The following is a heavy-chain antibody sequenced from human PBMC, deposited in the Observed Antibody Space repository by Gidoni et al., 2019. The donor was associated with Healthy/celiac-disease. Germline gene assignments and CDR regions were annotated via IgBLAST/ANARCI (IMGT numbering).Heavy chain of an antibody. V-gene: IGHV4-34*01. Sequence: VQLQQRGAGLLKPSETLSLTCAVYGGSFSGYYWCWIRQPPGTGLEWIGEINHSGSTNYHPSLKSRVTISVDTSKNQFSLKLGSVTAADTAVYYCARGGITIVRGVNQPFDYWGQGTLVTVSS. CDR3: ARGGITIVRGVNQPFDY. D-gene: IGHD3-10*01. CDR2: INHSGST. CDR1: GGSFSGYY. J-gene: IGHJ4*02.